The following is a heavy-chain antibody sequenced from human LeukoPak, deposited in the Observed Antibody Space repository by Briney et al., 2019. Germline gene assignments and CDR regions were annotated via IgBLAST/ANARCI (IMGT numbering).Heavy chain of an antibody. D-gene: IGHD3-22*01. V-gene: IGHV1-69*05. Sequence: GSSVKVSCKASGGTLSSYAISWVRQAPGQGLEWMGRIIPIFGTANYAQKFQGRVTITTDESTSTAYMELSSLRSEDTAVYYCAIRTRLNYYDSSGYYWDYWGQGTLVTVSS. CDR1: GGTLSSYA. CDR3: AIRTRLNYYDSSGYYWDY. CDR2: IIPIFGTA. J-gene: IGHJ4*02.